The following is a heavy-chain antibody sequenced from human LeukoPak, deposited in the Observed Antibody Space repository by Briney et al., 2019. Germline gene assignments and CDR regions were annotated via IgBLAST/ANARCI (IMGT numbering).Heavy chain of an antibody. V-gene: IGHV3-15*01. J-gene: IGHJ4*02. CDR2: IKSKTDGGTT. CDR1: GFTFNTAW. D-gene: IGHD3-22*01. CDR3: TADLSASSGYFDY. Sequence: GGSLRLSCAASGFTFNTAWMTWVRQAPGEGLEWVGRIKSKTDGGTTDYTAPVKGRFTISRDDSKNTLYLQMSSLKTEDTAVYYCTADLSASSGYFDYWGQGTLVTVSS.